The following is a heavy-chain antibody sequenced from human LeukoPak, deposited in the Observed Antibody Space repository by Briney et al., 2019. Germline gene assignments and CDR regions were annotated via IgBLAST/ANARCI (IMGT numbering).Heavy chain of an antibody. CDR1: GGSISSGDYY. D-gene: IGHD1-1*01. CDR2: IYYSGST. J-gene: IGHJ6*02. CDR3: ARVAVQNYGMDV. V-gene: IGHV4-30-4*01. Sequence: SSQTLSLTCTVSGGSISSGDYYWSWIRQPPGKGLGWIGYIYYSGSTYYNPSLKSRVTISVDTSKNQFSLKLSSVTAADTAVYYCARVAVQNYGMDVWGQGTTVTVSS.